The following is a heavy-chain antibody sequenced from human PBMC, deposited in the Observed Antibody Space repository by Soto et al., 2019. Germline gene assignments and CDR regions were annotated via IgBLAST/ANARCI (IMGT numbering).Heavy chain of an antibody. V-gene: IGHV4-4*07. CDR3: GRESGETWDYEAS. D-gene: IGHD1-7*01. J-gene: IGHJ5*02. CDR2: LNTYGNT. CDR1: GGSISFYR. Sequence: QVQLQESGPGLVRPSETLSLTCTVSGGSISFYRWSWIRQPAGKGLEWIGRLNTYGNTHYNPSLKSRVTVSVDTSRNQFFLTLRSVTAADSAVYHCGRESGETWDYEASWGQGTPVTVSS.